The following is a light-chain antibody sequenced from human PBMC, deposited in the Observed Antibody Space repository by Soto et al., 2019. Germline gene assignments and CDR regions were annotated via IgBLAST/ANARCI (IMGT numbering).Light chain of an antibody. CDR1: QTISSW. Sequence: DIQMTQSPSPLSGSLCSRAASTCRASQTISSWLAWYQQKPGKAPKLLIYEASTLKSGVPSRFSGSGSGTEFTLTISSLQPDDFATYYCQHYNSYSEAFGQGTKVDIK. V-gene: IGKV1-5*03. J-gene: IGKJ1*01. CDR3: QHYNSYSEA. CDR2: EAS.